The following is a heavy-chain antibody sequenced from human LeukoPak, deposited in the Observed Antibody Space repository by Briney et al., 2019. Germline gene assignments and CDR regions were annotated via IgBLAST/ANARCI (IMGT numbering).Heavy chain of an antibody. J-gene: IGHJ5*02. CDR1: GFTFSSYS. D-gene: IGHD6-13*01. V-gene: IGHV3-53*01. CDR3: ARDAPQVPAAGVLAS. CDR2: MYSRGDT. Sequence: PGGSLRLSCAASGFTFSSYSMNWVRQAPGKGLEWVSVMYSRGDTYYANSVKGRFTFSRDISKNTLYLQMNGLRTEDTAMYYCARDAPQVPAAGVLASWGQGPLVIVSS.